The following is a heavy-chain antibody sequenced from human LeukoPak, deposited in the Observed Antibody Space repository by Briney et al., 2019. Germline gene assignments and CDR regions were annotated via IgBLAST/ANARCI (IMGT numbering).Heavy chain of an antibody. CDR3: ATTARLATYSSGWYYGY. Sequence: PSETLSLTCAVYGVSFSGYYWSWIRQPPGKRLEWIGEINHSGSTNYNPSLKSRVTISVDTSKNQFSLKLSSVTAADTAVYYCATTARLATYSSGWYYGYWGQGTLVTVSS. CDR1: GVSFSGYY. CDR2: INHSGST. D-gene: IGHD6-13*01. J-gene: IGHJ4*02. V-gene: IGHV4-34*01.